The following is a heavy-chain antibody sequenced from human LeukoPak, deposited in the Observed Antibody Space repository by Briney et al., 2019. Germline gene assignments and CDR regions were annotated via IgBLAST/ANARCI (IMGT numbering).Heavy chain of an antibody. CDR3: ARWEGIWFGDGTDY. Sequence: ASVKVSCKASGYTFTSYGISWVRQAPGQGLEWMGRINPNSGVTNFAQKFQGRATMTRDTSINTVYMQLSRLRSDDTAVYYCARWEGIWFGDGTDYWGQGTLVTVSS. CDR1: GYTFTSYG. D-gene: IGHD3-10*01. CDR2: INPNSGVT. J-gene: IGHJ4*02. V-gene: IGHV1-2*06.